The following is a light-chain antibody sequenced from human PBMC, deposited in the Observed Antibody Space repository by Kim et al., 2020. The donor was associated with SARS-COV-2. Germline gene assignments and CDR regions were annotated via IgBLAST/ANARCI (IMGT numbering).Light chain of an antibody. CDR3: QKYNSSPWT. CDR2: AAS. J-gene: IGKJ1*01. V-gene: IGKV1-27*01. CDR1: QGINRS. Sequence: ASLGDSVPTTCRASQGINRSLAWYQQKPGKVPNLLIYAASTLQTGVPSRFSGSGSGTDFTLTISSLEAEDVATYYCQKYNSSPWTFGPGTKVDIK.